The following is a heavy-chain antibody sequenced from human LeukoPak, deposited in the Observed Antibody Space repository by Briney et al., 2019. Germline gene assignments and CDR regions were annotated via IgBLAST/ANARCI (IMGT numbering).Heavy chain of an antibody. CDR3: AGVSSGWYGVWFDP. D-gene: IGHD6-19*01. CDR1: GYTFTSYD. V-gene: IGHV1-8*03. Sequence: ASVKVSCKASGYTFTSYDINWVRQATGQGLEWMGWMNPNSGNTGYAQKFQGRVTITRNTSISTAYMELSSLRSEAAAVYHSAGVSSGWYGVWFDPWGQGTLVTVSS. J-gene: IGHJ5*02. CDR2: MNPNSGNT.